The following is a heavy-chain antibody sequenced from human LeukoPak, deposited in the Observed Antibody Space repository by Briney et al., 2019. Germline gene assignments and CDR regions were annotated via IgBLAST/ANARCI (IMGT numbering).Heavy chain of an antibody. J-gene: IGHJ4*02. Sequence: SETLSLTCTVSGGSISSYSWSWIRQPPGKGLECIGYIYYSGSTNYTPSLKSRVTISVDTCKNQFSLKLSSVTAADTAVYYCARDRHVFKWYGEAPYPDYWGQGNLVTVSS. CDR2: IYYSGST. V-gene: IGHV4-59*01. CDR1: GGSISSYS. CDR3: ARDRHVFKWYGEAPYPDY. D-gene: IGHD3-10*01.